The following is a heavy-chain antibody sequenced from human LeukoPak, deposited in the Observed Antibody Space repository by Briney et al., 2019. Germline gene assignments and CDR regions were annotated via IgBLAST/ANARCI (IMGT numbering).Heavy chain of an antibody. D-gene: IGHD6-13*01. J-gene: IGHJ6*03. CDR2: ISGSGAYT. CDR3: AKGTLTAGLYYYYYMDV. CDR1: GFTFTAYA. Sequence: GGSLRLSCAASGFTFTAYAMSWVRQAPGKGLEWVSAISGSGAYTYYADSVKGRFTISRDNSKNTLYLRMNSLRAEDTAVYFCAKGTLTAGLYYYYYMDVWGIGTTVTVSS. V-gene: IGHV3-23*01.